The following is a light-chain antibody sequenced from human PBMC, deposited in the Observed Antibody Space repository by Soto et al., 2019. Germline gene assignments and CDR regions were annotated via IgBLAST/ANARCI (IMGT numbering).Light chain of an antibody. Sequence: SYELTQPPSVSVAPGQTATVTCGADNIGSKSVHWYQKKPGQAPLLVVFDDSDRPPGIPVRFSAFNSGNTATLTINRVEDGDEADYYCHVWDISGEQVVFGGGTKLTVL. CDR2: DDS. CDR3: HVWDISGEQVV. CDR1: NIGSKS. J-gene: IGLJ2*01. V-gene: IGLV3-21*02.